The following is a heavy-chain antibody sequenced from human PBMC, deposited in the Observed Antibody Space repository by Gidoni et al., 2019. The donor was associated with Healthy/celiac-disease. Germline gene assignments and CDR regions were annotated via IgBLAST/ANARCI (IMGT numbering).Heavy chain of an antibody. CDR3: ARDRGQYCSSTSCYDNWFDP. CDR2: IIPILGIA. V-gene: IGHV1-69*08. Sequence: QVQLVQSGAEVKKPGSSVKVSCKASGRTFSSYTISWVRQAPGQGLEWMGRIIPILGIANYAQKFQGRVTITADKSTSTAYMELSSLRSEDTAVYYCARDRGQYCSSTSCYDNWFDPWGQGTLVTVSS. D-gene: IGHD2-2*01. CDR1: GRTFSSYT. J-gene: IGHJ5*02.